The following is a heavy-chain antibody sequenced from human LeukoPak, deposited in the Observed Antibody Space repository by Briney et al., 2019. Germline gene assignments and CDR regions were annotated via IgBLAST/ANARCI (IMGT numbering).Heavy chain of an antibody. J-gene: IGHJ4*02. CDR3: ARVDFWRGRGYFDY. CDR1: GFTFSSYS. Sequence: PGGSLRLSCAASGFTFSSYSMNWVRQAPGKGLEWVSSISSSSSYIYYADSVKGRFTISRDNAKNTLYLQMNSLRVEDTAVYYCARVDFWRGRGYFDYWGQGTLVTVSS. V-gene: IGHV3-21*01. CDR2: ISSSSSYI. D-gene: IGHD3-3*01.